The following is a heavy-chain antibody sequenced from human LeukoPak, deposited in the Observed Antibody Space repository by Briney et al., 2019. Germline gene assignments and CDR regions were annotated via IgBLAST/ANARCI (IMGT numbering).Heavy chain of an antibody. V-gene: IGHV1-2*02. J-gene: IGHJ4*02. CDR1: AFTFSSYW. CDR2: INPKSGGT. D-gene: IGHD4-11*01. CDR3: ARDSDLDDYSRYDHFDS. Sequence: GGSLRLSCAASAFTFSSYWMHWVRQAPGQGLEWMGWINPKSGGTKYQQKFQGRVTMTRDTSINTAYMELSRLTSDDTAVYYCARDSDLDDYSRYDHFDSWGQGTLVTVSS.